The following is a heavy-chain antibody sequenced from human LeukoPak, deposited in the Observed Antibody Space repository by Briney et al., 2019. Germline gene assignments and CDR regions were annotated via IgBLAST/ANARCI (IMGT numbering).Heavy chain of an antibody. CDR3: ARWGSVAGRDAFDI. CDR2: ISYDGSNK. CDR1: GFTFSSYA. J-gene: IGHJ3*02. D-gene: IGHD6-19*01. V-gene: IGHV3-30-3*01. Sequence: GGSLRLSCAASGFTFSSYAMHWVRQAPGKGLEWVAVISYDGSNKYYADSVKGRFTISRDNSKNTLYLQMNSLRAEDTAVYYCARWGSVAGRDAFDIWGQGTMVTVSS.